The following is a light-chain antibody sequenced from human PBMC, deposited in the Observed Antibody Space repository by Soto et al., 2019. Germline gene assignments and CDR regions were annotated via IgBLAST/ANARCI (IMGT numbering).Light chain of an antibody. V-gene: IGLV2-23*01. Sequence: QSVLTQPASVSGSPGQSITISCTATRSDVGSYNLVSWYQQHPGKAPKLMIYEGSKRPSGVSNRFSGSKSGDTASLPISGLQAEDDANYYCCSYVGARTYGFGTGTKVTVL. CDR3: CSYVGARTYG. CDR1: RSDVGSYNL. CDR2: EGS. J-gene: IGLJ1*01.